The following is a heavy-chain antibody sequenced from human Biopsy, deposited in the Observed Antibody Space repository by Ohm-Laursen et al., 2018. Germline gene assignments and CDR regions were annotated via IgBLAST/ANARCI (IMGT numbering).Heavy chain of an antibody. Sequence: SVKVSCNASGFSFTGYYIHWVRQAPGQGLGWMGWISPKSGDTNYAHKFQGNITMTRDTSMSTAYMEMSRLRCDDTAVYYCALQSVAQMKNFDYWGQGTLVTVSS. CDR2: ISPKSGDT. CDR3: ALQSVAQMKNFDY. D-gene: IGHD6-19*01. CDR1: GFSFTGYY. V-gene: IGHV1-2*02. J-gene: IGHJ4*02.